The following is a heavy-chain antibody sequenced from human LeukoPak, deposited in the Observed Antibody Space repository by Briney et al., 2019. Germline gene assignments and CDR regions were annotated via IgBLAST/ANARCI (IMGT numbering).Heavy chain of an antibody. CDR2: IYYSGST. CDR3: ARDRSVRYFDWLSDYYYGMDV. CDR1: GGSISSYY. Sequence: SETLSLTCTVSGGSISSYYWSWIRQPPGKGLEWIGYIYYSGSTNYNPSLKSRVTIPVDTSKNQFSLKLSSVTAADTAVYYCARDRSVRYFDWLSDYYYGMDVWGQGTTVTVSS. V-gene: IGHV4-59*01. J-gene: IGHJ6*02. D-gene: IGHD3-9*01.